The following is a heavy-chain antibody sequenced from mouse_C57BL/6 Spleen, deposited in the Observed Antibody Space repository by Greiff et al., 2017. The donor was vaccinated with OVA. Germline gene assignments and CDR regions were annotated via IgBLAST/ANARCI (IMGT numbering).Heavy chain of an antibody. J-gene: IGHJ3*01. CDR2: IDPETGGT. CDR1: GYTFTDYE. Sequence: QVQLQQSGAELVRPGASVTLSCKASGYTFTDYEMHWVKQTPVHGLEWIGAIDPETGGTAYNQKFKGKATLTADKSSSTAYMELRSLTSEDSAVSYCTDRVAWFAYWGQGTLVTVSA. V-gene: IGHV1-15*01. CDR3: TDRVAWFAY. D-gene: IGHD1-1*02.